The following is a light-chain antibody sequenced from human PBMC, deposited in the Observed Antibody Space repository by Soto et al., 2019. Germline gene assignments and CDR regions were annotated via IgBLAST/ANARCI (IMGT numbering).Light chain of an antibody. J-gene: IGKJ4*01. Sequence: DIVMTQSPDSLSVSPGERATLSCRARQSINNNLAWHQQKPGQAPRLLIYDASNRATGIPARFSGSGSGTDFTLTISSLEPEDFAVYYCQQRSNWLTFGGGTKVDIK. CDR3: QQRSNWLT. CDR2: DAS. V-gene: IGKV3-11*01. CDR1: QSINNN.